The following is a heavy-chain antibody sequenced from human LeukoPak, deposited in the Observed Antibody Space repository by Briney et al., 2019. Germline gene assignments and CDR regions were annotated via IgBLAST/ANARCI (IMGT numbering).Heavy chain of an antibody. V-gene: IGHV3-53*01. J-gene: IGHJ4*02. D-gene: IGHD1-26*01. CDR2: IYSGGST. Sequence: WGSLRLSCAASGFTVSSNYMSWVRQAPGKGLEWVSVIYSGGSTYYADSVKGRFTTSRDNSKNTLYLQMNSLRAEDTAVYYCAKHYSDTGDYWGQGTLVTVSS. CDR3: AKHYSDTGDY. CDR1: GFTVSSNY.